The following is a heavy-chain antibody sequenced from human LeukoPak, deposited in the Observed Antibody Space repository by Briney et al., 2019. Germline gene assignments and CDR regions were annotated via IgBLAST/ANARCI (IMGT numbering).Heavy chain of an antibody. CDR2: IYSGDST. J-gene: IGHJ4*02. CDR3: ARDSSSGWYSDY. Sequence: GGSLTLSCAASGFTLSSNYMSWVRQAPGKGLEGVSVIYSGDSTYYPASVKGRFTISRDNSKNTLYPQMNSLRAEDTAVYYCARDSSSGWYSDYWGQGTLVTVSS. D-gene: IGHD6-19*01. CDR1: GFTLSSNY. V-gene: IGHV3-53*01.